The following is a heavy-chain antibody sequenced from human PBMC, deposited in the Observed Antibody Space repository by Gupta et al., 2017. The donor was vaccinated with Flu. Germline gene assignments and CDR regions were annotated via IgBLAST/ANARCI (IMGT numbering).Heavy chain of an antibody. CDR2: IWYDGSNK. J-gene: IGHJ4*02. V-gene: IGHV3-33*01. CDR3: ARNYGVL. Sequence: QVQLVESGGAVVLPGRSLRLSCAAGGFALSSYCMRWVRQAPGKGLEWVAVIWYDGSNKYYADSVKGRFTISRDNSKITLYLQMNSLSAEHTAVYYCARNYGVLWGQGTLVTVSS. CDR1: GFALSSYC. D-gene: IGHD3-10*01.